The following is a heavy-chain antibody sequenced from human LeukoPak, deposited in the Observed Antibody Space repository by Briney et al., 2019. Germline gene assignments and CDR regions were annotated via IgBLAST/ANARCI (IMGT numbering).Heavy chain of an antibody. Sequence: GGSLILSCAASGFTFSSYGMHWVRQAPGRGLEWVAVISYDGSNKYYADSVKGRFTISRDNSKDTLYLQMNSLRAEDTAVYYCAKDQDGDYGRWFDPWGQGTLVTVSS. J-gene: IGHJ5*02. D-gene: IGHD4-17*01. CDR1: GFTFSSYG. CDR2: ISYDGSNK. CDR3: AKDQDGDYGRWFDP. V-gene: IGHV3-30*18.